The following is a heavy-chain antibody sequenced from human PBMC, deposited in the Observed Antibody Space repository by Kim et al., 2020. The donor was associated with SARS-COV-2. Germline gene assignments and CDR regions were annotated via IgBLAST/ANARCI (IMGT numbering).Heavy chain of an antibody. CDR2: ISSSSSYI. J-gene: IGHJ4*02. D-gene: IGHD3-10*01. Sequence: GGSLRLSCAASGFTFSSYSMNWVRQAPGKGLEWVSSISSSSSYIYYADSVKGRFTISRDNAKNSLYLQMNSLRTEDTAVYYCARGYGSGSYYNYWGQGTLVTVSS. V-gene: IGHV3-21*01. CDR3: ARGYGSGSYYNY. CDR1: GFTFSSYS.